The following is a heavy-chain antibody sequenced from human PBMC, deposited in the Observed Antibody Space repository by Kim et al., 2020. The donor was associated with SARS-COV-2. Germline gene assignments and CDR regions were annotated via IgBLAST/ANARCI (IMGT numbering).Heavy chain of an antibody. CDR3: ARRRYRSGWFWFDY. V-gene: IGHV4-39*01. D-gene: IGHD6-19*01. Sequence: TPSLKSRATISVATAKNQFSLRLSSVTAADTAVYYCARRRYRSGWFWFDYWGQGTLVTVSS. J-gene: IGHJ4*02.